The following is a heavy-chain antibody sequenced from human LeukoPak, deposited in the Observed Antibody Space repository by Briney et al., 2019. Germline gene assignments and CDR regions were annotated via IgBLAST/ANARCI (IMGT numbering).Heavy chain of an antibody. CDR3: TRTQYNWNYDGYFDY. Sequence: GGSLRLSCAASGFTFSSYWMHWVRHAPGKGLVWVSSINSDGSSANFADSVRGRFTISRDNAKNTLYLQMNSLRAEDTAVYYCTRTQYNWNYDGYFDYWGQGTLVTVSS. CDR2: INSDGSSA. J-gene: IGHJ4*02. D-gene: IGHD1-7*01. V-gene: IGHV3-74*01. CDR1: GFTFSSYW.